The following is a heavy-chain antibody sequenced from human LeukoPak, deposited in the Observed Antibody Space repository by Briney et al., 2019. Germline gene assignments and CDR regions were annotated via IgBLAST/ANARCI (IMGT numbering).Heavy chain of an antibody. CDR1: GFTFSSYS. J-gene: IGHJ4*02. CDR3: ARAPGYCSGGSCYYFDY. CDR2: ISSSSSYI. V-gene: IGHV3-21*01. Sequence: GGSLRFSCAASGFTFSSYSMNWVRQAPGKGLEWVSSISSSSSYIYYADSVKGRFTISRDNAKNSLYLQMNSLRAEDTAVYNCARAPGYCSGGSCYYFDYWGQGTLVTVSS. D-gene: IGHD2-15*01.